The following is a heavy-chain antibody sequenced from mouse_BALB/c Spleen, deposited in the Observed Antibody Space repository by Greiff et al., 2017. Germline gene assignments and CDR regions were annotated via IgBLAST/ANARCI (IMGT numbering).Heavy chain of an antibody. Sequence: EVQLQESGAELVKPGASVKLSCTASGFNIKDTYMHWVKQRPEQGLEWIGRIDPANGNTKYDPKFQGKATITADTSSNTAYLQLSSLTSEDTAVYYCARTREAHGAMDYWGQGTSVTVSS. CDR2: IDPANGNT. CDR1: GFNIKDTY. CDR3: ARTREAHGAMDY. V-gene: IGHV14-3*02. J-gene: IGHJ4*01.